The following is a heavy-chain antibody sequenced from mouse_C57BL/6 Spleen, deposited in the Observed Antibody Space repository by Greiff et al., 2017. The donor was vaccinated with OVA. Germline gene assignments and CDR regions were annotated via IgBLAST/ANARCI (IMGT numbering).Heavy chain of an antibody. CDR3: AKKDYYGNFYWYFDV. D-gene: IGHD2-1*01. V-gene: IGHV1-50*01. CDR2: IDPSDSYT. CDR1: GYTFTSYW. Sequence: QVQLQQPGAELVKPGASVKLSCKASGYTFTSYWMQWVKQRPGQGLEWIGEIDPSDSYTNYNQKFKGKATLTVDTSSSTAYMPLSSLTYEDSAVYYCAKKDYYGNFYWYFDVWGTGTTVTVSS. J-gene: IGHJ1*03.